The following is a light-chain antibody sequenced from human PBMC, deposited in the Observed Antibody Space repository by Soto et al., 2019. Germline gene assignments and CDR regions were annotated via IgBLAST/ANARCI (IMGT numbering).Light chain of an antibody. CDR3: SSYTSSNTVL. J-gene: IGLJ2*01. V-gene: IGLV2-14*01. Sequence: QAVVTQPASVSGSPGQSITISCTGTSSDVGGYSYVSWYQQHPGRAPKLMIYEVSNRPSGVSNRFSGSKSGNTASLTISGLQAEDEADYYCSSYTSSNTVLFGGGTKLTVL. CDR2: EVS. CDR1: SSDVGGYSY.